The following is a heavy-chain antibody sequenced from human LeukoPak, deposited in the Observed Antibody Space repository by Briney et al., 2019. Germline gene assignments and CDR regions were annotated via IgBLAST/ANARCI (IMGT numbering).Heavy chain of an antibody. J-gene: IGHJ6*03. CDR3: AELGITMIGGV. Sequence: GGSLRLSCAASGFTFSSYGMNWVRQAPGKGLEWVSYISSSGSTIYYADSVKGRFTISRDNAKNSLYLQMNSLRAEDTAVYYCAELGITMIGGVWGKGTTVTVSS. V-gene: IGHV3-48*03. CDR1: GFTFSSYG. CDR2: ISSSGSTI. D-gene: IGHD3-10*02.